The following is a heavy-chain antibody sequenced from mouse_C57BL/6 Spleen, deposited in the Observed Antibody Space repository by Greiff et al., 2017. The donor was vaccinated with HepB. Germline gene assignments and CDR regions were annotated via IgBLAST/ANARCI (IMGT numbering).Heavy chain of an antibody. J-gene: IGHJ1*03. CDR1: GFTFSSYA. CDR3: ARLMWWYFDV. CDR2: ISDGGSYT. V-gene: IGHV5-4*01. Sequence: EVHLVESGGGLVKPGGSLKLSCAASGFTFSSYAMSWVRQTPEKRLEWVATISDGGSYTYYPDNVKGRFTISRDNAKNNLYLQMSHLKSEDTAMYYCARLMWWYFDVWGTGTTVTVSS.